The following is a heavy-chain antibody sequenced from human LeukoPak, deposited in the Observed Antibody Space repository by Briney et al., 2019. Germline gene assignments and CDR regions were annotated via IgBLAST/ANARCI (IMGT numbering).Heavy chain of an antibody. CDR3: ARGLFLSVGATHFDY. V-gene: IGHV4-31*03. CDR2: IYYSGST. D-gene: IGHD1-26*01. J-gene: IGHJ4*02. Sequence: SQTLSLTCTVSGGSISSGGYYWSWLRQHPGTGLEWIGYIYYSGSTYYNPSLKSRVTISVDTSKNQFSLKLSSVTAADTAVYYCARGLFLSVGATHFDYWGQGTLVTVSS. CDR1: GGSISSGGYY.